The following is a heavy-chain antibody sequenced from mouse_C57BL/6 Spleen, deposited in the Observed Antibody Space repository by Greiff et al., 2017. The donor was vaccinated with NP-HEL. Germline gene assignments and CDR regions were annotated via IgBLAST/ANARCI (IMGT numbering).Heavy chain of an antibody. V-gene: IGHV14-1*01. D-gene: IGHD1-1*01. J-gene: IGHJ1*03. CDR2: IDPEDGDT. CDR1: GFTFTDYY. Sequence: VQLQQSGAELVRPGASVKLSCTASGFTFTDYYMHWVKQRPEQGLEWIGRIDPEDGDTEYAPKFQGKATLTADTSSNTAYLQLSSLTSEDTAVYYCTYCGSRGEYFDVWGTGTTVTVSS. CDR3: TYCGSRGEYFDV.